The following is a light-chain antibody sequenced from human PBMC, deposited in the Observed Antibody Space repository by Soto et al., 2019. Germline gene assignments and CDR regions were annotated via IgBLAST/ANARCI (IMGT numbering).Light chain of an antibody. Sequence: QSALTQPASVSGSPGQSITIACTGTSSDVGGYNYVSWYQKHPGKAPKLMIYEVSNRPSGVSNRFSGSKSGNPASLTISGLQAEDEADYYCSSYTSSSTSVFGTVPKVTX. V-gene: IGLV2-14*01. CDR3: SSYTSSSTSV. J-gene: IGLJ1*01. CDR2: EVS. CDR1: SSDVGGYNY.